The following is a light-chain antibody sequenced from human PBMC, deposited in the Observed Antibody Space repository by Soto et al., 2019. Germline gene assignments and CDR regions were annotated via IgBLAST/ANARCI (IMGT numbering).Light chain of an antibody. J-gene: IGKJ3*01. CDR3: MQALKTQFT. Sequence: DIVMTQSPLSLPVTPGEPASISCRSSQSLLHNNVYNYLDWYLQKPGQSPQLLIYLGSNRASGVPDRFSGSGSGTDFTLKISRVEAEDVGVYYCMQALKTQFTFGPGTKVEIK. V-gene: IGKV2-28*01. CDR1: QSLLHNNVYNY. CDR2: LGS.